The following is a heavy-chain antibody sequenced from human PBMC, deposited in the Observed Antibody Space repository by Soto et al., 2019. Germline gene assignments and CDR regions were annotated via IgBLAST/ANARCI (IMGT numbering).Heavy chain of an antibody. CDR2: IYSSSTI. CDR3: ARESGSGYDLDYP. V-gene: IGHV3-53*01. Sequence: GGSLRLSCAASGFTVSSNYMSWVRQAPGKGLEWVSVIYSSSTIYYADSVKGRFTISRDNAKNSLYLQMNSLRDEDTAVYYCARESGSGYDLDYPWGQGTLVTVSS. CDR1: GFTVSSNY. D-gene: IGHD5-12*01. J-gene: IGHJ5*02.